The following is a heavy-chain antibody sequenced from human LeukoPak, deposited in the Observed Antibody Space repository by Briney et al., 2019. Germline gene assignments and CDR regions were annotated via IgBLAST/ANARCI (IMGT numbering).Heavy chain of an antibody. V-gene: IGHV3-21*04. Sequence: PGGSLRLSCAASGFTFSSYSMNWVRQAPGKGLEWVSSISSSSYIYYTDSVKGRFTISRDNAKNSLFLQMNSLRAEDTAVYYCAATHPRRSGWYGGWGQGTLVTVSS. CDR2: ISSSSYI. CDR1: GFTFSSYS. J-gene: IGHJ4*02. D-gene: IGHD6-19*01. CDR3: AATHPRRSGWYGG.